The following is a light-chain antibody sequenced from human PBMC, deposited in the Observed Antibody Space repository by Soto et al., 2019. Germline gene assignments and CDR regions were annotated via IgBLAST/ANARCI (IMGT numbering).Light chain of an antibody. J-gene: IGLJ2*01. Sequence: QPVLTQSSSASAYLGSSVKLTCSLSSGHNSYIIAWHQQQPGKAPRYLMKLESSGRYSKGSGVPDRFSGSSSGADRFLTISNLQFEDEADYYCDTWESDTVFGGGTKLTVL. CDR1: SGHNSYI. CDR2: LESSGRY. CDR3: DTWESDTV. V-gene: IGLV4-60*02.